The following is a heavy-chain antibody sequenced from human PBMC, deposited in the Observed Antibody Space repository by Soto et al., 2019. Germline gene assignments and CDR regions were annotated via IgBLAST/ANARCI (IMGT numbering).Heavy chain of an antibody. Sequence: ASVKVSCKVSGYTLTELSIHWVRQAPGKGLEWMGGFDPEDGETIYAQKFQGRVTMTEDTSTDTAYMELSSLRSEDTAVYYCATDRVRMGATITPHWGQGTLVTVSS. J-gene: IGHJ4*02. CDR2: FDPEDGET. D-gene: IGHD1-26*01. CDR1: GYTLTELS. V-gene: IGHV1-24*01. CDR3: ATDRVRMGATITPH.